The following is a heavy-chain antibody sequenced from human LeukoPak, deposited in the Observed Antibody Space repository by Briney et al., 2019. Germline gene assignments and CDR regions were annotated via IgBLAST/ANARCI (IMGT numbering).Heavy chain of an antibody. D-gene: IGHD3-10*01. CDR1: GFTFSSYS. CDR3: ARDLMVRGSNWFDP. Sequence: PGGSLRLSCAASGFTFSSYSMNWVRQAPGKGLEWVSSISSSSSYIYYADSVKGRFTISRDNAKNSLYLQMNSLRAEDTAVYYCARDLMVRGSNWFDPWGQGTLVTVSS. CDR2: ISSSSSYI. V-gene: IGHV3-21*01. J-gene: IGHJ5*02.